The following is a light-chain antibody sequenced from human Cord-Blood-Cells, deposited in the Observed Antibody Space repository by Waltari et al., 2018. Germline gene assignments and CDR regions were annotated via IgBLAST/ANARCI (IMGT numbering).Light chain of an antibody. CDR3: SSYTSSSTLV. V-gene: IGLV2-14*01. CDR1: SSDVGGYNY. CDR2: DVS. Sequence: QSALTQPASVSGSPGQSITISCTGTSSDVGGYNYVSWYHQPPGKPPKHMIYDVSKRPSGVSNRFSGSKSGNTASLTISGLQAEDEADYYCSSYTSSSTLVFGGGTKLTVL. J-gene: IGLJ3*02.